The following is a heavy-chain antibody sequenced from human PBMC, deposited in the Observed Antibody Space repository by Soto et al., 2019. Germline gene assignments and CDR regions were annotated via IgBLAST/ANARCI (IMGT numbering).Heavy chain of an antibody. J-gene: IGHJ6*02. Sequence: PGGSLRLSCAATRFTFLNAWMRWVRQAPGKGLEWVGRIKSKTDGGTTDYAAPVKGRFTISRDDSKNTLYLQMNSLRTEDTAVYYCTRIAAYYYYGMDVWGQGT. D-gene: IGHD6-25*01. CDR3: TRIAAYYYYGMDV. CDR2: IKSKTDGGTT. CDR1: RFTFLNAW. V-gene: IGHV3-15*01.